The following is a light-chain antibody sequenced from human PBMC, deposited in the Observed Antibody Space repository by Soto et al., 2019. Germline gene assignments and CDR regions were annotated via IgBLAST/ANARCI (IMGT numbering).Light chain of an antibody. Sequence: DIQMTQSPSTLSASVGGAVTITCRASQRMSGWLAWHQQKPGKAPKLLIYDVSALKRGVPPRFSGSSSGTECTLTISSLQPDDVATYYCQQYDNFSVTLCQGTKVDIK. CDR1: QRMSGW. CDR3: QQYDNFSVT. J-gene: IGKJ1*01. CDR2: DVS. V-gene: IGKV1-5*01.